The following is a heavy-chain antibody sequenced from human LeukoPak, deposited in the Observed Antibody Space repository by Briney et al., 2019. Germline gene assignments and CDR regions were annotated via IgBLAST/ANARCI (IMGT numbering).Heavy chain of an antibody. V-gene: IGHV3-30-3*01. CDR1: GFTFSSYA. CDR2: ISYDGSNK. CDR3: ARDMGGSSYFPLPDY. J-gene: IGHJ4*02. Sequence: GRSLRLSCAASGFTFSSYAMHWVRQAPGKGLEWVAVISYDGSNKYYADSVKGRFTISRDNSKNTLYLQMNSLRAEDTAVYYCARDMGGSSYFPLPDYWGQGTLVTVSS. D-gene: IGHD6-6*01.